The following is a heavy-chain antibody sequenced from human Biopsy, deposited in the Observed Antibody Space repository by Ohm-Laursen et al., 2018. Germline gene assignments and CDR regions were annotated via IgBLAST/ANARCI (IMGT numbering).Heavy chain of an antibody. CDR2: IVIGSGYA. CDR1: GFTFSNSV. CDR3: AAEVGVTVGVGF. J-gene: IGHJ4*02. V-gene: IGHV1-58*01. Sequence: GSSVKVSCKASGFTFSNSVVQWVRQARGQRLEWIGWIVIGSGYAVYAQNFQERVTITRDLSTSTANMELSSLRTDDTAVYFCAAEVGVTVGVGFWGQGTLVTVSS. D-gene: IGHD1-26*01.